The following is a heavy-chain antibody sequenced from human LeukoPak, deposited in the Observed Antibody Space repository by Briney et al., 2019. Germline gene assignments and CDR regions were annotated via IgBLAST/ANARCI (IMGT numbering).Heavy chain of an antibody. CDR2: IYYSGST. V-gene: IGHV4-59*01. J-gene: IGHJ4*02. Sequence: PSESLSLTCTVSGGSISSYYWSWIRQPPGKGLEWIGYIYYSGSTNYNPSLKSRGTISVDTSNNQFSLKLTSVTAADTAVYYCARSGRGNSAGFDCWGQGTLVTVSS. CDR3: ARSGRGNSAGFDC. D-gene: IGHD3-10*01. CDR1: GGSISSYY.